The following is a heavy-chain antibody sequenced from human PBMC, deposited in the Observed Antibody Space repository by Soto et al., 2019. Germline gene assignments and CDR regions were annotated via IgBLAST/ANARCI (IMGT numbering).Heavy chain of an antibody. CDR2: ISSDSRTI. CDR1: GFSLSDYA. CDR3: ARIKLVEWFFINVDVYDMDV. V-gene: IGHV3-48*02. Sequence: PGGPLRLSCVASGFSLSDYAVNWVRQAPGKGLEWVSFISSDSRTIYYADSVEGRFTVSRDNARNSVALQMDSLRDEDAAVSYCARIKLVEWFFINVDVYDMDVWGQGTPVTVSS. J-gene: IGHJ6*02. D-gene: IGHD3-3*01.